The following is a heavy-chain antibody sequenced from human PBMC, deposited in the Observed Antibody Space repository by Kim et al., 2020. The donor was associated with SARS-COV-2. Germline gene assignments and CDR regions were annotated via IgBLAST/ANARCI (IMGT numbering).Heavy chain of an antibody. V-gene: IGHV3-30*18. CDR1: GFTFSSYG. CDR3: AKDQVNDFWSGYPHYGMDV. J-gene: IGHJ6*02. Sequence: GGSLRLSCAASGFTFSSYGMHWVRQAPGKGLEWVAVISYDGSNKYYADSVKGRFTISRDNSKNTLYLQMNSLRAEDTAVYYCAKDQVNDFWSGYPHYGMDVWGQGTTVTVSS. CDR2: ISYDGSNK. D-gene: IGHD3-3*01.